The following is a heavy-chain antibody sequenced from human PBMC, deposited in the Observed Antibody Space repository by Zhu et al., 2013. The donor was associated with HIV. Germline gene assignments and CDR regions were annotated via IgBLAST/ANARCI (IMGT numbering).Heavy chain of an antibody. CDR1: GYIFSNYG. D-gene: IGHD1-26*01. J-gene: IGHJ6*02. CDR2: IGGHNGQT. CDR3: ARDRPEKQLLADYYYYGLDV. Sequence: QVQLVQSGAEVKKPGASVKVSCKASGYIFSNYGISWVRQAPGQEPEWMGWIGGHNGQTKTSQQFQGRVTMTTDTFTSTAYMELRSLRFDDTAVYYCARDRPEKQLLADYYYYGLDVWGQGTTVTVSS. V-gene: IGHV1-18*01.